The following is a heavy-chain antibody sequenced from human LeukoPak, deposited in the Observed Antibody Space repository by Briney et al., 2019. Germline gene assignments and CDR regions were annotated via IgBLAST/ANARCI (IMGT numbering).Heavy chain of an antibody. CDR2: FDLEDGET. Sequence: ASVKVSCKVSGYTLTELSMHWVRQAPGKGLEWMGGFDLEDGETIYAQKFQGRVTMTEDTSTDTAYMELSSRRSEDTAVYYCATDRDSLIRGQPPRDYWGQGTLVTVSS. J-gene: IGHJ4*02. CDR1: GYTLTELS. V-gene: IGHV1-24*01. CDR3: ATDRDSLIRGQPPRDY. D-gene: IGHD4-17*01.